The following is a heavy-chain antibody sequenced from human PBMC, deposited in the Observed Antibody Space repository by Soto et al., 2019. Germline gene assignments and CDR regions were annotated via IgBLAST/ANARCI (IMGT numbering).Heavy chain of an antibody. V-gene: IGHV3-53*01. CDR2: IYTAGGT. CDR1: GFTVSNTY. J-gene: IGHJ5*02. D-gene: IGHD2-2*01. CDR3: ARALPVAKGGFDP. Sequence: GGSLRLSCAASGFTVSNTYMTWVRQPPGKGLECVSVIYTAGGTNYADSVKGRFIIYRDNSKNTLYLHMNSLRAEDTAVYYCARALPVAKGGFDPWGRGTLVTVSS.